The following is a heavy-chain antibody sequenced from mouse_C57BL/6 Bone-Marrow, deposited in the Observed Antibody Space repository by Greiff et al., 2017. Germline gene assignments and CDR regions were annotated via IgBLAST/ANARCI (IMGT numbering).Heavy chain of an antibody. V-gene: IGHV1-55*01. Sequence: QVQLQQPGAELVKPGASVKMSCKASGSTFTSYWITWVKQRPGQGLEWIGDIYPGSGSTKYNEKFKSKATLTVDTSSSTAYMQLRSLTSEDSAVYYCAREDGNFPFAYWGQGTLVTVSA. CDR2: IYPGSGST. CDR3: AREDGNFPFAY. J-gene: IGHJ3*01. D-gene: IGHD2-1*01. CDR1: GSTFTSYW.